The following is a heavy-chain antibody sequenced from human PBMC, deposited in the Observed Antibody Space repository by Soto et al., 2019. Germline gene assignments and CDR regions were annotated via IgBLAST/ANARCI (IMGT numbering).Heavy chain of an antibody. V-gene: IGHV1-8*02. J-gene: IGHJ6*03. CDR3: ARNYGDDYYYYMDV. Sequence: ASVKVSCKASGYTFTSYGISWVRQAPGQGLEWMGWMNPNSGNTGYAQKFQGRVTMTRNTSISTAYMELSSLRSEDTAVYYCARNYGDDYYYYMDVWGKGTTVTVSS. CDR2: MNPNSGNT. D-gene: IGHD4-17*01. CDR1: GYTFTSYG.